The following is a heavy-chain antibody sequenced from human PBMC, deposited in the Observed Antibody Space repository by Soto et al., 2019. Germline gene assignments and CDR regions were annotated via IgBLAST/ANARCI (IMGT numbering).Heavy chain of an antibody. V-gene: IGHV3-48*03. CDR2: ISSDGSMI. CDR1: GFTLSNYD. D-gene: IGHD3-3*01. CDR3: ATEVDFWGGWKNAMDV. J-gene: IGHJ6*02. Sequence: EVQLVESGGGLVQPGGSLRLSCAASGFTLSNYDMNWVRQAPGKGLEWVSHISSDGSMIYYTYSVKGQFTISRDNARNSLSLQINSLTVKDTALYSCATEVDFWGGWKNAMDVWGQGTTVTVSS.